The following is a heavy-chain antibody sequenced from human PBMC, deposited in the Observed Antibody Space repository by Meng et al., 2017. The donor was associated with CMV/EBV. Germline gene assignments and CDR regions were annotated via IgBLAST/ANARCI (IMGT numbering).Heavy chain of an antibody. J-gene: IGHJ6*02. CDR3: AREYGSGRYNGGLNDYGMDV. V-gene: IGHV3-30-3*01. CDR1: GFTSSSYD. D-gene: IGHD3-10*01. Sequence: GGSLRLSCAASGFTSSSYDMHWVRQAPGKGLEWVAVISYDGSKKYYADSVKGRLTISRDNARNTMYRQLNSMRAEDTAVYYCAREYGSGRYNGGLNDYGMDVWGQGTTVTVSS. CDR2: ISYDGSKK.